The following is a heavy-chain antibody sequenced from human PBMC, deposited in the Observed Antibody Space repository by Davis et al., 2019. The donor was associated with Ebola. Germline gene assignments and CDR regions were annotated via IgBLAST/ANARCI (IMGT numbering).Heavy chain of an antibody. CDR1: GGSVSSGSYY. J-gene: IGHJ6*02. D-gene: IGHD3-22*01. CDR3: ARDRKMIVVDDYYYYYGMDV. V-gene: IGHV4-61*01. Sequence: PSETLSLTCTVSGGSVSSGSYYWSWIRQPPGKGLEWIGYIYYSGSTNYNPSLKSRVTISVDTSKNQFSLKLSSVTAADTAVYYCARDRKMIVVDDYYYYYGMDVWGQGTTVTVSS. CDR2: IYYSGST.